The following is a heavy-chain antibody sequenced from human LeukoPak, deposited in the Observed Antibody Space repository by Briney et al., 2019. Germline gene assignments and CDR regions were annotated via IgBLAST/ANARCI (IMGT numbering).Heavy chain of an antibody. CDR1: GGSISSYY. V-gene: IGHV4-34*01. CDR3: ARGYGSGNYYPKDY. D-gene: IGHD3-10*01. CDR2: INHSGST. J-gene: IGHJ4*02. Sequence: PSETLSLTCTVSGGSISSYYWSWIRQPPGKGLEWIGEINHSGSTNYNPSLKSRVTISIDTSKNQWSLKLTSVTAADTAVYYCARGYGSGNYYPKDYWGQGTLVTVSS.